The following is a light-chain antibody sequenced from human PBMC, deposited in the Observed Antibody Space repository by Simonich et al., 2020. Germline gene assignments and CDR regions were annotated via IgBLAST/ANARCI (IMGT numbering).Light chain of an antibody. Sequence: QSALTQPASVSGSPGQSITISCTGTSSYVGGDNYVAWYQQHPSKAPKLMIYDVRKRPSGVSNRFSGSKSGNTASLTISGLQAEDEADYYCSSYTSSSTLVFGGGTKLTVL. CDR3: SSYTSSSTLV. CDR1: SSYVGGDNY. J-gene: IGLJ2*01. CDR2: DVR. V-gene: IGLV2-14*01.